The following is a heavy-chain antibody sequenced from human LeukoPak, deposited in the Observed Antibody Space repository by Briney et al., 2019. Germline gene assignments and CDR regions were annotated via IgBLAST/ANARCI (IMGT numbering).Heavy chain of an antibody. CDR2: IYCDGSP. D-gene: IGHD3-22*01. CDR1: GFTFSNNY. CDR3: VRDRYYYDSSGYYDAFDT. J-gene: IGHJ3*02. Sequence: GSLRLSCAASGFTFSNNYMTWVRQAPGKGLEWVSVIYCDGSPFYADSVKGRFSISRDSSKNTLYLQLNSLRAEDTALYYCVRDRYYYDSSGYYDAFDTWGQGTMVTVSS. V-gene: IGHV3-53*01.